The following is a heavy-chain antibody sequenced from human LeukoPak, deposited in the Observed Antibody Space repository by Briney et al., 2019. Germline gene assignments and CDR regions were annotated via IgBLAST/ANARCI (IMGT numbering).Heavy chain of an antibody. Sequence: GSLRLSCAASGFTFDDYAMHWVRQPPGKGLEWIGYIYYSGSTNYNPSLKSRVTISVDTSMNQFSLKLSSVTAADTAVYYCARGGPEWELLFDYWGQGTLVTVSS. D-gene: IGHD1-26*01. CDR3: ARGGPEWELLFDY. CDR1: GFTFDDYA. CDR2: IYYSGST. J-gene: IGHJ4*02. V-gene: IGHV4-59*01.